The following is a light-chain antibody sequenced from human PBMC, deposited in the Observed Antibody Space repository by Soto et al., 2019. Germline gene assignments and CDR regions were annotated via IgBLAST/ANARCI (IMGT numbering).Light chain of an antibody. Sequence: DIQMTQSPSTLSASVGDRVTITCRPSQSISNWLAWYQQQPGKAPKLLIYKASSLEIGVPSRFSGSGSGTELTITISSLQPDDFATYYCQQYKSYPLTFGQGTRLEIK. V-gene: IGKV1-5*03. CDR2: KAS. CDR3: QQYKSYPLT. J-gene: IGKJ5*01. CDR1: QSISNW.